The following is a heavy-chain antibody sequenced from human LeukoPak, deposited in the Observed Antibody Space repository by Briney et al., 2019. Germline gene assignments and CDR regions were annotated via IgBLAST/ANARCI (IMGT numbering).Heavy chain of an antibody. D-gene: IGHD1-14*01. V-gene: IGHV3-30*02. CDR3: ARDALGSIDY. CDR1: GFTFSSYG. Sequence: PGGSLRLSCAASGFTFSSYGMHWVRQAPGKGLEWVAFIRYDGSNKYYADSVKGRFTISRDNSKNTLYLQMNGLRGEDTAMYYCARDALGSIDYWGQGTLVTVSS. J-gene: IGHJ4*02. CDR2: IRYDGSNK.